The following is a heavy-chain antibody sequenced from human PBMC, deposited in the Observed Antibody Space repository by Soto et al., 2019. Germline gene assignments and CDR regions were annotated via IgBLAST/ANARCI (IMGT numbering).Heavy chain of an antibody. V-gene: IGHV3-30*18. CDR3: AKGFLIVVVPAAMGPGVGY. CDR1: GFTFSSYG. CDR2: ISYDGSNK. J-gene: IGHJ4*02. Sequence: QVQLVESGGGVVQPGRSLRLSCAASGFTFSSYGMHWVRQAPGKGLEWVAVISYDGSNKYYADSVKGRFTISRDNSKNTLYLQMNSLRDEDTGVYYCAKGFLIVVVPAAMGPGVGYWGQGTLVTVSS. D-gene: IGHD2-2*01.